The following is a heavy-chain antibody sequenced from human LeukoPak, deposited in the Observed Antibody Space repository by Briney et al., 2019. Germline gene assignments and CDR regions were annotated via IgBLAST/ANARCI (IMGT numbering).Heavy chain of an antibody. Sequence: ASVKVSCKASGYTFTSYDINWVRQATGQGLEWMGWMNPNSGNTGYAQKFQGRVTMTRYTSISTAYMELSSLRSEDTAVYYCARTYGGGGYYYYYYMDVWGKGTTVTVSS. D-gene: IGHD3-16*01. CDR2: MNPNSGNT. CDR3: ARTYGGGGYYYYYYMDV. CDR1: GYTFTSYD. J-gene: IGHJ6*03. V-gene: IGHV1-8*01.